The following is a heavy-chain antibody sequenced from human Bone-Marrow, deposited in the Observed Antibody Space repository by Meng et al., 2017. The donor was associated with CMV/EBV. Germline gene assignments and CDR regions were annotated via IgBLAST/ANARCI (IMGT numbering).Heavy chain of an antibody. J-gene: IGHJ4*02. D-gene: IGHD5-18*01. Sequence: GESLKISCAASGFTVNSNYMSWVRQAPGKGLKWVSVIYSGGNTYYTDSVKGRFTISRDNSKNTLYLQMNSLRAEDTAVYYCARAKDTAMATGFDDWGQGNLVTVAS. CDR2: IYSGGNT. CDR3: ARAKDTAMATGFDD. V-gene: IGHV3-53*01. CDR1: GFTVNSNY.